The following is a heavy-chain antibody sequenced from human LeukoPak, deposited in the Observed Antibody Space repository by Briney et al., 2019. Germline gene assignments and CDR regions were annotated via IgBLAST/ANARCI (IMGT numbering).Heavy chain of an antibody. CDR2: ISGSGGST. V-gene: IGHV3-23*01. Sequence: GGSLRLSCAASGFTFSSCAMSWVRQAPGKGLEWVSAISGSGGSTYYADSVKGRFTISRDNSKNTLYLQMNSLRAEDTAVYYCAKYPPPWLVNDRLDYWGQGTLVTVSS. J-gene: IGHJ4*02. CDR3: AKYPPPWLVNDRLDY. CDR1: GFTFSSCA. D-gene: IGHD6-19*01.